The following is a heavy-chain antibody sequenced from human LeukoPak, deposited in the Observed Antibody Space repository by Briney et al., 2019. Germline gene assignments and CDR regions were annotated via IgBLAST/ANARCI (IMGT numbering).Heavy chain of an antibody. CDR3: ARPGREVAAAGEGYFDY. CDR2: IYYSGST. D-gene: IGHD6-13*01. V-gene: IGHV4-39*01. CDR1: GGSISSSSYY. J-gene: IGHJ4*02. Sequence: PSETLSLTCTVSGGSISSSSYYWGWIRQPPGKGLEWIGSIYYSGSTYYNPSLKSRVTISVDTSKNQFSLKLSSVTAADTAVYYCARPGREVAAAGEGYFDYWGQGTLVTVSS.